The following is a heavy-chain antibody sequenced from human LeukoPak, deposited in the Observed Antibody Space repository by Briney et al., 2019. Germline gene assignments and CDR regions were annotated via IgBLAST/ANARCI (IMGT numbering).Heavy chain of an antibody. CDR3: ASSPSSGSYSFDY. CDR2: IYYSGSA. Sequence: SETLSLTCTVSGGSISSGDYYWRWLRQPPGKGLEWVGYIYYSGSAYYNPSLKSRVTISVDTSKNQFSLKLCSVTAADTAVYYCASSPSSGSYSFDYWGQGTLVTVSS. J-gene: IGHJ4*02. D-gene: IGHD3-10*01. CDR1: GGSISSGDYY. V-gene: IGHV4-30-4*08.